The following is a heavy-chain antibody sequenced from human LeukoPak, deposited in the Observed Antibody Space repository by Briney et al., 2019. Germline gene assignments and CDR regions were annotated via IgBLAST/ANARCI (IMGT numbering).Heavy chain of an antibody. CDR1: GYTFTSYD. D-gene: IGHD2-21*02. CDR3: ASSCGGDCYYRAFDI. J-gene: IGHJ3*02. Sequence: ASVKVSCKASGYTFTSYDMNWVRQATGQGLEWMGWMNPNSGNTGYAQKFQGRVTMTRNTSISTAYMELSSLRSEDTAVYYCASSCGGDCYYRAFDIWGQGTMVTVSS. CDR2: MNPNSGNT. V-gene: IGHV1-8*01.